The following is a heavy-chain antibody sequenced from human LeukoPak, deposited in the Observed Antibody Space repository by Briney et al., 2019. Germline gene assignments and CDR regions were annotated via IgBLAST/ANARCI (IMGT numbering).Heavy chain of an antibody. J-gene: IGHJ5*02. CDR2: IIPIFGTA. Sequence: ASVKVSCKASGYTFTSYDINWVRQATGQGLEWMGGIIPIFGTANYAQKFQGRVTITADKSTSTAYMELSSLRSEDTAVYYCARGTMVRGVIIPFDPWGQGTLVTVSS. CDR3: ARGTMVRGVIIPFDP. D-gene: IGHD3-10*01. CDR1: GYTFTSYD. V-gene: IGHV1-69*06.